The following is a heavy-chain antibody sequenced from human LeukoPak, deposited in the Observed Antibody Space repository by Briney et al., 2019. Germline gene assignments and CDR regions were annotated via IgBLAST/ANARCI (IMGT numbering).Heavy chain of an antibody. J-gene: IGHJ4*02. CDR1: GGSISSSSYY. CDR3: ARHVGDFWSGYPLGDFDY. D-gene: IGHD3-3*01. Sequence: PSETLSLTCTVSGGSISSSSYYWGWIRQPPGKGLEWIGSIYYSGSTYYNPSLKSRVTISVDTSKNQFSLKLSSVTAADTAVYYCARHVGDFWSGYPLGDFDYWGQGTLVTVSS. V-gene: IGHV4-39*01. CDR2: IYYSGST.